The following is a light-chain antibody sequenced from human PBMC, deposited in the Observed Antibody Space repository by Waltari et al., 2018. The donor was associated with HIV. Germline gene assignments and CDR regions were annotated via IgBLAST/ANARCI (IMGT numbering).Light chain of an antibody. Sequence: QSVLTQPPSASGTPGQRVTISCSGSSSNIGSNTVNWYQQLPGTAPKVLLYSNNQRPSGVPYRFSRSKSGTSASLAISGLQSEDEADYYCAAWDDSLGGVVFGGGTKLTVL. J-gene: IGLJ3*02. CDR1: SSNIGSNT. CDR3: AAWDDSLGGVV. CDR2: SNN. V-gene: IGLV1-44*01.